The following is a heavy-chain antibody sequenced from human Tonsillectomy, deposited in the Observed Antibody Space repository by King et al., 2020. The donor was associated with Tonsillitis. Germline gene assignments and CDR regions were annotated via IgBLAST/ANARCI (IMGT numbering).Heavy chain of an antibody. J-gene: IGHJ4*02. CDR3: ARHGTSAVTSHSALDY. CDR1: GGSINIHY. CDR2: IHYSGST. V-gene: IGHV4-59*08. D-gene: IGHD4-17*01. Sequence: QLQESGPGLVKPSETLSLTCTVSGGSINIHYWSWIRQPPGKGLKWIGYIHYSGSTNYNPSLKSRVAISVDTSKNQFSLKLTSVTAADTAIYYCARHGTSAVTSHSALDYWGQGTLGTVSS.